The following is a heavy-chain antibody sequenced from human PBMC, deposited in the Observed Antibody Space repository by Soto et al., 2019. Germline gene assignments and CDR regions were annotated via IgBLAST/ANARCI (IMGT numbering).Heavy chain of an antibody. J-gene: IGHJ4*02. CDR1: GYTFTSYA. V-gene: IGHV1-18*01. Sequence: QVQLVQSGAEVRKPGASVKVSCKASGYTFTSYAISWVRQAPGQGLEWMGWISAYNGNTNYAQKREGRVTMTTDTSTSTAYSELRSLRSDDTAVYYCARDPAAGTCDYWGQGTLVTVSS. CDR3: ARDPAAGTCDY. CDR2: ISAYNGNT. D-gene: IGHD6-13*01.